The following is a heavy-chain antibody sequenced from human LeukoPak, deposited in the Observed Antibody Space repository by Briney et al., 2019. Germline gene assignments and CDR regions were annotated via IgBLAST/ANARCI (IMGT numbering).Heavy chain of an antibody. D-gene: IGHD3-10*01. CDR1: GYSFTSYW. CDR2: IDPSDSYT. Sequence: GESLKVSCKGSGYSFTSYWISWVRQMPGKGLEWMGRIDPSDSYTNYSPSFQGHVTISADKSISTAYLQWSSLKASDTAMYYCARSDDYGSGSSLFDYWGQGTLVTVSS. V-gene: IGHV5-10-1*01. J-gene: IGHJ4*02. CDR3: ARSDDYGSGSSLFDY.